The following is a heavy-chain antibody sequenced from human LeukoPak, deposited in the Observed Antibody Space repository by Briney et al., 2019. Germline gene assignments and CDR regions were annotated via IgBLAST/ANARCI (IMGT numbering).Heavy chain of an antibody. V-gene: IGHV3-23*01. CDR3: AKGVGYCSSTSCYPFDY. J-gene: IGHJ4*02. D-gene: IGHD2-2*01. Sequence: GGSLRLSCAASGFTFSSYAMSWVRQAPGKGLEWVSAISGSGGSTYYADSVKGRFTISRDNSKNTLYLQMNSLRAEDTAVYYCAKGVGYCSSTSCYPFDYWGQGTLVTVSS. CDR1: GFTFSSYA. CDR2: ISGSGGST.